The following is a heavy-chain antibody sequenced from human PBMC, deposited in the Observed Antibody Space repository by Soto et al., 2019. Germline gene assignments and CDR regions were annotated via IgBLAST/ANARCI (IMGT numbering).Heavy chain of an antibody. J-gene: IGHJ4*02. CDR2: SRGAVGGT. CDR3: TRGDFWSGPDY. CDR1: RFICNNYA. D-gene: IGHD3-3*01. V-gene: IGHV3-23*01. Sequence: GGSMRLSGAASRFICNNYAIIRIRQTPGQGLEWYSGSRGAVGGTNYTESVKGRFIISRDNSKKTLYLHMSSLRGEDTAVYYCTRGDFWSGPDYGGQGALVT.